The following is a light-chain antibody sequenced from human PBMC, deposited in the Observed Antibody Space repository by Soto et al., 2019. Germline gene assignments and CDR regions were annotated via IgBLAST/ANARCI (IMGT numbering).Light chain of an antibody. Sequence: QSVLTQPPSVSEAPGQRVTISCTGSSSNIGAGYEAHWYQQVPRTAPKLLIYENNNRPSGVPDRFSGSKSGTSASLAITWLQAEDEAEYYCQAYDSSLSGYVFGTGTKLTVL. V-gene: IGLV1-40*01. CDR2: ENN. J-gene: IGLJ1*01. CDR3: QAYDSSLSGYV. CDR1: SSNIGAGYE.